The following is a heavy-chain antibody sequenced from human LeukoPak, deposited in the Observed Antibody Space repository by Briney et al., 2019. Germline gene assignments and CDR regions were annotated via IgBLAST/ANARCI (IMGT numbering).Heavy chain of an antibody. CDR2: IKVDGSEE. Sequence: GGSLRLSCAASGFTFSTYWMNWVRQAPGKGLEWVANIKVDGSEEYYTDSVKGRFTVSRENAKNSLYLQMNSLRAEDTAVYYCARQRDAFDIWGQGTMVTVSS. CDR3: ARQRDAFDI. J-gene: IGHJ3*02. V-gene: IGHV3-7*01. CDR1: GFTFSTYW.